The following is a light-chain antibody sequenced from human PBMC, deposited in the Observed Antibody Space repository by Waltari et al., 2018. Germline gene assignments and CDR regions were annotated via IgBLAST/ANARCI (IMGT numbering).Light chain of an antibody. CDR3: CSYAGNYVWV. J-gene: IGLJ3*02. CDR2: DVS. CDR1: SSDIGRYDI. V-gene: IGLV2-23*02. Sequence: QSALTQPAAVSGSPGQSVTISCTGASSDIGRYDIVSWYQQHPGNAPKLVISDVSKRPSGVSDRFSGSTSGDTASLTISGLQCEDEADYYCCSYAGNYVWVFGGGTRLTVL.